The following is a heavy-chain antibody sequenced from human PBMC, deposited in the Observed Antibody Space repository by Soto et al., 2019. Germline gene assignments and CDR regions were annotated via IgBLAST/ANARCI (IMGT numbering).Heavy chain of an antibody. D-gene: IGHD1-26*01. J-gene: IGHJ6*02. CDR3: ARDHKWDGMDV. Sequence: SETLSLTCSVSGGSFSSDSFIWSWVRQFPGKGLEWIGYINYSGTTYYNPSLRSRITMSVDTSKNQFSLNLSSVTAADTAVYYCARDHKWDGMDVWGQGTTVTVS. V-gene: IGHV4-31*03. CDR2: INYSGTT. CDR1: GGSFSSDSFI.